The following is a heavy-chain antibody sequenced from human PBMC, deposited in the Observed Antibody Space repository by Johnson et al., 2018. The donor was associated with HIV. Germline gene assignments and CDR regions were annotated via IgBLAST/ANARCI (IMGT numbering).Heavy chain of an antibody. V-gene: IGHV3-11*04. Sequence: VQLVESGGGLVKPGGSLRLSCAASGFPFSDYYMSWIRQAPGKGLEWVSYISSAASTISYADSVKGRFTISRDNTKNSLFVQMDSLTVEETAVYYCARGDQDAFDIWGQGTMVTVSS. CDR1: GFPFSDYY. CDR3: ARGDQDAFDI. J-gene: IGHJ3*02. CDR2: ISSAASTI.